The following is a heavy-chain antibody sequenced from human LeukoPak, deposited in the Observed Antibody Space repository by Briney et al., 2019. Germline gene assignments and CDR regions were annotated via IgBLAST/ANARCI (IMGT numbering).Heavy chain of an antibody. V-gene: IGHV4-59*01. CDR1: GGSISNYY. CDR3: ARGAYPTHFDY. Sequence: SETLSLTCTVSGGSISNYYWNWIRQPPGKGLEWIGFIYYTANTNYNPSLKSRVIISVDTPKNQFSLKLSSVTAADTAVYYCARGAYPTHFDYWGQGSLVTVSS. CDR2: IYYTANT. J-gene: IGHJ4*02.